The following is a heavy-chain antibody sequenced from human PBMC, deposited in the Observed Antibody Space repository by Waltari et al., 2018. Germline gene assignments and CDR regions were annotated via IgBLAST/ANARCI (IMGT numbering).Heavy chain of an antibody. V-gene: IGHV1-8*01. Sequence: QVQLVQSGAEVKKPGASVKVSCKASGYTFTSYDINWVRQATGQGLEWTGWMNPNSGNTGYAQKFQGRVTMTRNTSISTAYMELSSLRSEDTAVYYCARAAISNPYSSSWYRHYYYYYMDVWGKGTTVTVSS. J-gene: IGHJ6*03. CDR3: ARAAISNPYSSSWYRHYYYYYMDV. D-gene: IGHD6-13*01. CDR1: GYTFTSYD. CDR2: MNPNSGNT.